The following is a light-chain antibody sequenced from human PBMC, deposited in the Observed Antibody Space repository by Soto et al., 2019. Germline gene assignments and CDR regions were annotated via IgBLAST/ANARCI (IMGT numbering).Light chain of an antibody. V-gene: IGKV3-20*01. CDR1: QNISIY. CDR2: GGS. CDR3: QQFGSAPEGT. J-gene: IGKJ1*01. Sequence: TQSPSSLSASVGDRVTITCRASQNISIYLAWYQQKPGQAPRLLIYGGSSRATGIPDRFSGSGSGTDFTLTISRLEPEDFAVYYCQQFGSAPEGTFGQGTKVDIK.